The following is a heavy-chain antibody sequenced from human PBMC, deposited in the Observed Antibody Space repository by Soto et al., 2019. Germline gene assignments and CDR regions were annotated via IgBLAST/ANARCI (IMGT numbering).Heavy chain of an antibody. D-gene: IGHD2-2*01. J-gene: IGHJ4*02. CDR2: IIPIFGTA. Sequence: SVKVSCKASGGTFSSYAISWVRQAPGQGLEWMGGIIPIFGTANYAQKFQGRVTITADESTSTAYMELISLRSEDTAVYYCASTIGDCSSTSCYSFYFDYWGQGTLVTVSS. V-gene: IGHV1-69*13. CDR1: GGTFSSYA. CDR3: ASTIGDCSSTSCYSFYFDY.